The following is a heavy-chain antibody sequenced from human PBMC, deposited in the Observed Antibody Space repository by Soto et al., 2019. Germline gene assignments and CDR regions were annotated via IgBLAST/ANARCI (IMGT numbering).Heavy chain of an antibody. Sequence: TLSLTCTVSGGSISSGDYYWSWIRQPPGKGLEWIGYIYYSGSTYYNPSLKSRVTISVDTSKNQFSLKLSSVTAADTAVYYCASLGPMVRGIYYYYGMDVWGQGTTVTVSS. V-gene: IGHV4-30-4*01. J-gene: IGHJ6*02. CDR1: GGSISSGDYY. CDR2: IYYSGST. D-gene: IGHD3-10*01. CDR3: ASLGPMVRGIYYYYGMDV.